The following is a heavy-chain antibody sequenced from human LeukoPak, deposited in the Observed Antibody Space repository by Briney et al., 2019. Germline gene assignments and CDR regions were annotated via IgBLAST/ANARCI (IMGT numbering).Heavy chain of an antibody. CDR1: GGSISSYY. Sequence: KPSETLSLTCSVSGGSISSYYWSWIRQPPGKGLEWIGYIYYSGSTNYNPPLKSRVTISVDTSKNQFSLKLSSVTAADTAVYYCARVMGDYYDSSGYYRRSDIFDIWGQGTMLTVSS. V-gene: IGHV4-59*01. CDR3: ARVMGDYYDSSGYYRRSDIFDI. J-gene: IGHJ3*02. CDR2: IYYSGST. D-gene: IGHD3-22*01.